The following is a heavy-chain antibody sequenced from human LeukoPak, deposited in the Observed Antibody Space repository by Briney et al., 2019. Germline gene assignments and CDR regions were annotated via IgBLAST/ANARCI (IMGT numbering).Heavy chain of an antibody. CDR3: VRGGPLTVTTGELDY. CDR1: GFTFSNYA. Sequence: GGSLRLSCAASGFTFSNYAMSWVRQAPGKGLEWVSAISYSSSSTYYADSVKGRFTISRDNAKNTLYLQMNSLRAEDTAVYYCVRGGPLTVTTGELDYWGQGTLVTVSS. V-gene: IGHV3-23*01. CDR2: ISYSSSST. J-gene: IGHJ4*02. D-gene: IGHD4-17*01.